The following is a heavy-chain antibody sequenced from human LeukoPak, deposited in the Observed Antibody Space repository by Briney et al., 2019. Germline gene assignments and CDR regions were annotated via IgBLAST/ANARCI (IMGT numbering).Heavy chain of an antibody. CDR3: TTEIIAVVNFDY. CDR1: GFTCSTYE. Sequence: PGGSLRLSCVASGFTCSTYEMNWLRQAPGKGLEWVSYISSSGTTIYYADSVKGRFTISRDNAKNSLYLQMNSLKTEDTAVYYCTTEIIAVVNFDYWGQGTLVTVSS. CDR2: ISSSGTTI. D-gene: IGHD6-19*01. J-gene: IGHJ4*02. V-gene: IGHV3-48*03.